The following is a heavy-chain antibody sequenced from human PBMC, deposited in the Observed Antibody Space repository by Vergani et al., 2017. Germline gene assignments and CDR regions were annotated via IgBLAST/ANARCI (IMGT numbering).Heavy chain of an antibody. CDR1: GGSVSSGDYY. Sequence: QVQLEESGPGLVKPSQTLSLTCTVSGGSVSSGDYYWSWIRQPPGKGLEWIGYIYYSGSTSFNPSLKSRVNISLDTSKNQFSLELSSVTAADTAVYYCARGTPTYYYDTSSYPLFDHWGQGTLVTVSS. V-gene: IGHV4-30-4*08. J-gene: IGHJ4*02. D-gene: IGHD3-22*01. CDR2: IYYSGST. CDR3: ARGTPTYYYDTSSYPLFDH.